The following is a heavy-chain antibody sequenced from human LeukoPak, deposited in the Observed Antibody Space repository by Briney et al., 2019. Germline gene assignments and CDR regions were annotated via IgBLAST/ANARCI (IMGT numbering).Heavy chain of an antibody. CDR2: IYYSGST. J-gene: IGHJ4*02. Sequence: KPSETLSLTCTVSGGSISSYYWSWIRQPPGKGLEWVGSIYYSGSTNYNPSLKSRVTISVDTSKNQFSLKLSSVTAADTAVYYCARAQGDIVATRPFDYWGQGTLVTVSS. V-gene: IGHV4-59*01. D-gene: IGHD5-12*01. CDR1: GGSISSYY. CDR3: ARAQGDIVATRPFDY.